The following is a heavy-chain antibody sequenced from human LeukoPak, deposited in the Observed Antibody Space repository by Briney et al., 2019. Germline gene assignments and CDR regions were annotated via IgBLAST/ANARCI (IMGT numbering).Heavy chain of an antibody. CDR1: GGSISSSTYY. V-gene: IGHV4-39*01. Sequence: SETLSLTCTVSGGSISSSTYYWGWIRQPPGRGLEWIGNIYYSGSTYYNPSLKSRVTISVDTSKNQFSLKLSSVTAADTAVYYCARGIIRPSLWFGELPYYYYYGMDVWGQGTTVTVSS. CDR2: IYYSGST. D-gene: IGHD3-10*01. CDR3: ARGIIRPSLWFGELPYYYYYGMDV. J-gene: IGHJ6*02.